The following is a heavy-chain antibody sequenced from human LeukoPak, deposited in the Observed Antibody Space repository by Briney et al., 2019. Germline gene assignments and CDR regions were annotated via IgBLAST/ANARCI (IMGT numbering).Heavy chain of an antibody. CDR1: GFTFNSYA. CDR3: AKDRIRGCSSTSCYPGGFDY. D-gene: IGHD2-2*01. J-gene: IGHJ4*02. CDR2: ISGSGGST. Sequence: GGSLRLSCAASGFTFNSYAKSWVRQAPGQGLEWVSAISGSGGSTYYADSVKGRLTISRDNSKNTLYLQMNSLIAEDTAVYYCAKDRIRGCSSTSCYPGGFDYWGQGTLVTVSS. V-gene: IGHV3-23*01.